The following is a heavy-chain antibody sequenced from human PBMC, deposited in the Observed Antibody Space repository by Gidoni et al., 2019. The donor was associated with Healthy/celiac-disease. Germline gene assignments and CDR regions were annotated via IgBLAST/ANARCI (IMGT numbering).Heavy chain of an antibody. CDR1: GFTVSSNY. Sequence: EVQLVESGGGLIQPGGSLRLSCAASGFTVSSNYMSWVRQAPGKGLEWVSVIYSGGSTYYADSVKGRFTISRDNSKNTLYLQMNSLRAEDTAVYYCARDQTSDILGHGDGMDVWGQGTTVTVSS. V-gene: IGHV3-53*01. J-gene: IGHJ6*02. CDR3: ARDQTSDILGHGDGMDV. D-gene: IGHD2-15*01. CDR2: IYSGGST.